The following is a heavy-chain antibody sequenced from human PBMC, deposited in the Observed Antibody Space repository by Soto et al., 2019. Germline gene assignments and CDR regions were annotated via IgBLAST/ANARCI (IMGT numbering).Heavy chain of an antibody. D-gene: IGHD3-16*01. Sequence: GASVKVSCKTSGYSFTKFDLSWVRQAPGQGLEWMGWISAYNGNTNYAQNFQGRVTMTTDTSTGTADIDRGRLSSDAADVYFYAWGGVPIDYWGQGTLVTVSS. V-gene: IGHV1-18*01. CDR3: AWGGVPIDY. J-gene: IGHJ4*02. CDR1: GYSFTKFD. CDR2: ISAYNGNT.